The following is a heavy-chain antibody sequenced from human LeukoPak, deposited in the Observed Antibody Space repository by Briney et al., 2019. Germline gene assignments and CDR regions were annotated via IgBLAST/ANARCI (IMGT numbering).Heavy chain of an antibody. D-gene: IGHD3-10*01. Sequence: GGSLRLSCAASGFTFSDYWMSWVRQAPGKGLEWVANIQQDGIEKYCVDSVKGRFTISRDNAKNSLHLQMNSLTADDTAIYYCARDRGAKDYWGQGTLVTVSS. CDR1: GFTFSDYW. V-gene: IGHV3-7*03. CDR3: ARDRGAKDY. CDR2: IQQDGIEK. J-gene: IGHJ4*02.